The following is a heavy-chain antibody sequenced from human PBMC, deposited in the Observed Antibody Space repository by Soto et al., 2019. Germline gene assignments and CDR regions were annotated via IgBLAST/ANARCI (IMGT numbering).Heavy chain of an antibody. J-gene: IGHJ4*02. Sequence: QVQLVESGGGLVQPGRSLRLSCAASGFTFSSYVMHWVRQAPGKGLEWVAVIWYDGSNKYYADSVKGRFTISRDTSNNTLDLPMHSPSSEDTAVYYWASSGPRAYCGGDCYLCDYWGKGTLLAFAA. CDR2: IWYDGSNK. CDR3: ASSGPRAYCGGDCYLCDY. CDR1: GFTFSSYV. D-gene: IGHD2-21*02. V-gene: IGHV3-33*01.